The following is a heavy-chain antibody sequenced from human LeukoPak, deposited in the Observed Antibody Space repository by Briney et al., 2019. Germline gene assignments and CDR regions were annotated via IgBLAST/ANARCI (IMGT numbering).Heavy chain of an antibody. CDR1: GGSISSSSYY. J-gene: IGHJ4*02. Sequence: SETLSFTCTVSGGSISSSSYYWGWIRQPPGKGREWIGSIYYSGSTYYNPSLKSRVTISVDTSKNQFSLKLSSVTAADTAVYYCARGSVYYDILTGYYRLENRYYLDYWGQGTLVTVSS. CDR3: ARGSVYYDILTGYYRLENRYYLDY. CDR2: IYYSGST. D-gene: IGHD3-9*01. V-gene: IGHV4-39*01.